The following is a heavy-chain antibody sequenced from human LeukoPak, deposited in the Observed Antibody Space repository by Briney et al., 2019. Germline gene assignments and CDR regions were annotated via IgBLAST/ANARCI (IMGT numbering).Heavy chain of an antibody. CDR3: ARGRSIMSGGSCYHFDY. Sequence: PSETLSLTCAVYGGSFSGYYWSWIRQPPGKGLEWIGEINHSGSTNYNPSLKSRVTISVDTSKNQFSLKLSSVTAADTAVYYCARGRSIMSGGSCYHFDYWGQGTLVTVSS. D-gene: IGHD2-15*01. CDR1: GGSFSGYY. V-gene: IGHV4-34*01. CDR2: INHSGST. J-gene: IGHJ4*02.